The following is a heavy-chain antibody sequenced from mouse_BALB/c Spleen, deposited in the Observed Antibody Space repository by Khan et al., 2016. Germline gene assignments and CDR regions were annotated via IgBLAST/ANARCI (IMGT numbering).Heavy chain of an antibody. J-gene: IGHJ4*01. CDR1: GYTFTSYW. CDR3: ASRYDAMDD. CDR2: INPSTGYT. V-gene: IGHV1-7*01. Sequence: QVQLQQSGAELAKPGASVKMSCKASGYTFTSYWMHWVKQRPGQGLEWIGYINPSTGYTEYNQKFKDKATLTADKSSSTAYMQLSSLTSEDSAVYYCASRYDAMDDWGQGTSVTVSS.